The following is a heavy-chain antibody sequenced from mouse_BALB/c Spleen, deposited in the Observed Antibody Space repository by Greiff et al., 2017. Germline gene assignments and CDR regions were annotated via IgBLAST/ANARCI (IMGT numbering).Heavy chain of an antibody. CDR3: ARGRNYYGSSQYYFDY. CDR2: IWAGGST. D-gene: IGHD1-1*01. J-gene: IGHJ2*01. Sequence: VKLVESGPGLVAPSQSLSITCTVSGFSLTSYGVHWVRQPPGKGLEWLGVIWAGGSTNYNSALMSRLSISKDNSKSQVFLKMNSLQTDYTAMYYCARGRNYYGSSQYYFDYWGQGTTLTVSS. CDR1: GFSLTSYG. V-gene: IGHV2-9*02.